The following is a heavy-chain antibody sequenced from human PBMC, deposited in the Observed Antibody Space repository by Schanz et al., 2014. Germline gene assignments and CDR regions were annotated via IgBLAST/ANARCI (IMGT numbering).Heavy chain of an antibody. CDR2: IWYDGSNK. CDR1: GFTLSSYW. V-gene: IGHV3-33*01. Sequence: VKLVESGGGAVRPGGSLRLSCAASGFTLSSYWMHWVRQVPGKGLEWVAFIWYDGSNKYYADSVKGRFTISRDNSKNTLYLQMNSLRAEDTAVYYCARDSRPNYDFLTAYYSIDYWGQGTLVTVSS. J-gene: IGHJ4*02. CDR3: ARDSRPNYDFLTAYYSIDY. D-gene: IGHD3-9*01.